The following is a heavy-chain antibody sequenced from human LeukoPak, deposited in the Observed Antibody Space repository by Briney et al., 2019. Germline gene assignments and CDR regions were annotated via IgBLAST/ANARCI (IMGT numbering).Heavy chain of an antibody. J-gene: IGHJ3*02. D-gene: IGHD5-12*01. CDR1: GYTSTSYY. Sequence: ASVKVSCKASGYTSTSYYMHWVRQAPGQGLEWMGIINPSGGSTSYAQKFQGRVTMTRDMSTSTVYMELSSLRSEDTAVYYCARVRKWGDVVAADALDIWGQGTMVTVSS. CDR3: ARVRKWGDVVAADALDI. CDR2: INPSGGST. V-gene: IGHV1-46*01.